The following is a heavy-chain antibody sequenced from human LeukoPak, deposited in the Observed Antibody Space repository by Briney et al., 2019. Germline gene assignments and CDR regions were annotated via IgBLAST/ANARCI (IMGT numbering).Heavy chain of an antibody. CDR3: ARGHGRRYWYLDL. V-gene: IGHV4-34*01. J-gene: IGHJ2*01. Sequence: SETLSLTCAVYGGSFSGYYWSWIRQPPGKGLEWIGEINHSGSTNYNPSLKSRVTISVDTSKNQFSLKLSPVTAADTAVYYCARGHGRRYWYLDLWGRGTLVTVSS. D-gene: IGHD4-17*01. CDR1: GGSFSGYY. CDR2: INHSGST.